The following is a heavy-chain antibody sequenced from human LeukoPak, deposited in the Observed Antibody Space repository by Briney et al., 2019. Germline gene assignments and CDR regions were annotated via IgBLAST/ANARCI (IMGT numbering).Heavy chain of an antibody. V-gene: IGHV3-48*03. D-gene: IGHD2-21*02. Sequence: GGSLGLSCVASGFTFSNSEMHWVRQAPGKGLEWVSYISSSGSTIYYADSVKGRFTISRDNAKNSLYLQMNSLRAEDTAVYYCARVVVTAIRGAFDIWGQGTMVTVSS. CDR1: GFTFSNSE. CDR2: ISSSGSTI. CDR3: ARVVVTAIRGAFDI. J-gene: IGHJ3*02.